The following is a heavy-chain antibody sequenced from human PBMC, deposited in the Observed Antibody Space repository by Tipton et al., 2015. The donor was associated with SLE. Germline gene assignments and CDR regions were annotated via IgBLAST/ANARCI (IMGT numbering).Heavy chain of an antibody. D-gene: IGHD2-2*01. CDR3: ARGYCSSTSCPYYYYYMDV. Sequence: QVQLVQSGAEVKKPGATVKVSCKASGYTFTSRSYGFSWLRQAPGQGLEWLGWINPGSGNRKVAQRLQDRVTMTTDTSTSTAYMELRSLRSDDTAVYYCARGYCSSTSCPYYYYYMDVWGKGTTVTVSS. J-gene: IGHJ6*03. CDR2: INPGSGNR. CDR1: GYTFTSRSYG. V-gene: IGHV1-18*01.